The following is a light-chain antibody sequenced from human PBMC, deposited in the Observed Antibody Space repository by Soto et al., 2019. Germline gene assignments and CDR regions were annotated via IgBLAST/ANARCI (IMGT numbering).Light chain of an antibody. CDR3: ASWDDNLNGGV. CDR2: EDN. J-gene: IGLJ3*02. CDR1: SGSIASNY. Sequence: NFMLTQPHSVSESPGKTVTISCTRSSGSIASNYVQWFQQRPGSAPTTVIYEDNQRPSGVPDRFSGSKSGTSASLAINGLHSEDEADYYCASWDDNLNGGVFGGGTKLTVL. V-gene: IGLV6-57*04.